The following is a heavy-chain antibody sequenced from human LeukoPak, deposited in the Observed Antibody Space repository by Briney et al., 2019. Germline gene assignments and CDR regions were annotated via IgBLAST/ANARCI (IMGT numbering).Heavy chain of an antibody. CDR2: IKSKTDRRTT. V-gene: IGHV3-15*01. Sequence: GRFLRISCAASGFPVSDAWGSWVRQAPGNGRHRVGRIKSKTDRRTTEYAAPVKGRFTISRDDSTNTLYLQMNSRKTEDTAVYYCTTDHQSWIQLWLRYWGQGTLVTVSS. CDR3: TTDHQSWIQLWLRY. CDR1: GFPVSDAW. D-gene: IGHD5-18*01. J-gene: IGHJ4*02.